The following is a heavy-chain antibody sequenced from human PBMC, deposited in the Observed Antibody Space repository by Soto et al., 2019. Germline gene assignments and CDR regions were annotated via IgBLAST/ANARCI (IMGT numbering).Heavy chain of an antibody. CDR2: IYYSGST. V-gene: IGHV4-30-4*01. J-gene: IGHJ6*02. CDR3: AGQPTAGSYYDLGSYYYYYAMDV. Sequence: SETLSLTCTVSGGSISSGDYYWSWIRQPPGKGLEWIGYIYYSGSTYYNPSLKSRVTISLDTSKNQFSLKLSSVTAADTAVYYCAGQPTAGSYYDLGSYYYYYAMDVWGQGTTVTVSS. CDR1: GGSISSGDYY. D-gene: IGHD3-10*01.